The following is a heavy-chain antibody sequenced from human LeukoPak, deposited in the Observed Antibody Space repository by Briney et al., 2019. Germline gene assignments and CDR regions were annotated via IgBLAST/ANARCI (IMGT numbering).Heavy chain of an antibody. J-gene: IGHJ4*02. V-gene: IGHV1-24*01. D-gene: IGHD3-22*01. CDR1: GYTLTELS. CDR3: ATTGVPIYYNDSSGRYQFDC. CDR2: FDPEDGET. Sequence: SVKVSCKVSGYTLTELSMHWVRQAPGKGLEWMGGFDPEDGETIYAQKFQRRVTMTEDTSTDTAYMELSSLRSEDRAEYYCATTGVPIYYNDSSGRYQFDCWGQGTLVTVSS.